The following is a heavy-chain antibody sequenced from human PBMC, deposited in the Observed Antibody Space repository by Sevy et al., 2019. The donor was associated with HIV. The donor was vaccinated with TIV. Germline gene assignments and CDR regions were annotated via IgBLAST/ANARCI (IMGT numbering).Heavy chain of an antibody. V-gene: IGHV3-7*01. CDR1: GFTFSSYW. Sequence: GGSLRLSCAASGFTFSSYWMSWVRQAPGKGLEWVANIKQDGSEKYYVDSVKGRFTISRDNAKNSLYLQMNSLRAEDTAVYYCARETYDFWSGYGRLDYWGQGTLVTVSS. D-gene: IGHD3-3*01. CDR3: ARETYDFWSGYGRLDY. J-gene: IGHJ4*02. CDR2: IKQDGSEK.